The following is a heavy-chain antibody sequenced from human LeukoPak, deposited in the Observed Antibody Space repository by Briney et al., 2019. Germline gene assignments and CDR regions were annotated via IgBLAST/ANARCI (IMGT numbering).Heavy chain of an antibody. CDR3: ARTSGGYYVDY. CDR2: IYYSGST. D-gene: IGHD3-10*01. J-gene: IGHJ4*02. Sequence: SETLSLTCTVSGGSISSYYWSWIRQPPGKGLEWIGYIYYSGSTNYNPSLKSRVTISVETSKNQFSLKLSSVTAADTAVYYCARTSGGYYVDYWGQGTLVTVSS. V-gene: IGHV4-59*01. CDR1: GGSISSYY.